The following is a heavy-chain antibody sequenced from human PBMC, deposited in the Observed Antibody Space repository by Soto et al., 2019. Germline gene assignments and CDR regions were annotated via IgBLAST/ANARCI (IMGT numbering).Heavy chain of an antibody. CDR3: AREPESYHRGAYYSYYFDA. J-gene: IGHJ4*02. CDR1: GASHDSTNYN. CDR2: MYYGGIT. Sequence: SETFSLTCPVSGASHDSTNYNWHWIRQPPGKGLEWIGYMYYGGITYYSPSLKSRLTMSRDTSKNQFSLRLTSVAAADTAVYFCAREPESYHRGAYYSYYFDAWGQGT. D-gene: IGHD1-26*01. V-gene: IGHV4-30-4*01.